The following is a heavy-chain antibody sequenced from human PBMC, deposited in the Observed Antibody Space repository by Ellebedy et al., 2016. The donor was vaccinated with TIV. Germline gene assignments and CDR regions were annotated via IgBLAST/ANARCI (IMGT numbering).Heavy chain of an antibody. CDR2: MNPNSGNT. D-gene: IGHD6-6*01. CDR3: ARSSNDRAARLKFLIPNWFDP. J-gene: IGHJ5*02. CDR1: GYTFTSYD. V-gene: IGHV1-8*01. Sequence: ALVKVSCKASGYTFTSYDINWVRQATGQGLEWMGWMNPNSGNTGYAQKFQGRVTMTRNTSISTAYMELSSLRSEDTAVYYCARSSNDRAARLKFLIPNWFDPWGQGTLVTVSS.